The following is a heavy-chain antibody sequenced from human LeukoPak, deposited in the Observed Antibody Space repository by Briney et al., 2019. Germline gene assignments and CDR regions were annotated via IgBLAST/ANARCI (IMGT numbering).Heavy chain of an antibody. CDR2: ISVSGGST. CDR1: GFTFSSYA. CDR3: AKLRAFDI. Sequence: QTGGPLSLSCGASGFTFSSYAMSWAREAPGKGLVWVSAISVSGGSTYYADSVKGRFTISRDNSKNTLYLQMNSLRAEDTAVYYCAKLRAFDIWGQGTMVTVSS. V-gene: IGHV3-23*01. J-gene: IGHJ3*02.